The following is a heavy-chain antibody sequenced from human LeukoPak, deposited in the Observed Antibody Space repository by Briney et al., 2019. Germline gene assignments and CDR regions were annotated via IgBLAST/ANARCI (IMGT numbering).Heavy chain of an antibody. CDR3: AKSGILQGYYFYYMDV. CDR2: ISSSGSTI. D-gene: IGHD2/OR15-2a*01. V-gene: IGHV3-11*01. Sequence: GGSLRLSCAASGFTFSDYYMSWIRQAPGKGLEWVSYISSSGSTIYYADSVKGRFTISRDNAKKSLYLQMNSPRPEDTALYYCAKSGILQGYYFYYMDVWGKGTTVTIAS. J-gene: IGHJ6*03. CDR1: GFTFSDYY.